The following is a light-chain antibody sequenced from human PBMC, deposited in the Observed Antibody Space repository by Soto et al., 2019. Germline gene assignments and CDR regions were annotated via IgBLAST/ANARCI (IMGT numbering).Light chain of an antibody. CDR2: GGS. CDR3: QQGYDTPIT. V-gene: IGKV1-39*01. J-gene: IGKJ5*01. Sequence: DIQMTQSPSSLSASVGDRVIITCRASETIYTHLNWYQQKAGKAPKLLINGGSILQSGVPSRFSGSGYGTDFTLTISSLEPEDFATYFCQQGYDTPITFGQGTRLEIK. CDR1: ETIYTH.